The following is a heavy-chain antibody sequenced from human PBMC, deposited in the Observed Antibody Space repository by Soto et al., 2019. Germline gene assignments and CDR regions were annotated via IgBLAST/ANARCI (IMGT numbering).Heavy chain of an antibody. V-gene: IGHV3-30-3*01. Sequence: QVQLVESGGGVVQPGRSLRRSCAASGFTFRDYPMQWVRQAPGKGLEWVAVISYDGSHIYYEDSGRGRFIISRDNSKNTLYLQVNSLRADDTAVYSCVREPVAPSDYYYGMDVW. CDR3: VREPVAPSDYYYGMDV. CDR1: GFTFRDYP. CDR2: ISYDGSHI. D-gene: IGHD6-6*01. J-gene: IGHJ6*01.